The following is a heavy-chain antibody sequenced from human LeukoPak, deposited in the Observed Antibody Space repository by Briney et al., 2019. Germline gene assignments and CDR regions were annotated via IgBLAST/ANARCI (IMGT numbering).Heavy chain of an antibody. CDR1: GLTFSDYY. J-gene: IGHJ4*02. D-gene: IGHD1-26*01. CDR2: ISSSGSTI. V-gene: IGHV3-11*04. Sequence: GGSLRLSCAASGLTFSDYYMSWIRQAPGKGLEWVSYISSSGSTIYYADSVKGRFTISRDNSKNTLYLQMNSLRAEDTAVYYCAKDRPLSGSLDYWGQGTLVTVSS. CDR3: AKDRPLSGSLDY.